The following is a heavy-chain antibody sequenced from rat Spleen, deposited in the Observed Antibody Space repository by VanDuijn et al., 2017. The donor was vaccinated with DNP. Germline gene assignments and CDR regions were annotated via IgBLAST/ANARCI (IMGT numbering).Heavy chain of an antibody. CDR1: GFTFSDYG. D-gene: IGHD5-1*01. J-gene: IGHJ2*01. CDR2: VTNSGDST. V-gene: IGHV5-20*01. CDR3: TTELGDY. Sequence: EVQLVQSGGGLVQPGGSLKLSCAASGFTFSDYGMAWVRQAPTKGLEWVASVTNSGDSTYYRESVKGRFTISRDNAKSTLYLQMDSLRYEDTATYYCTTELGDYWGQGVMVAVSS.